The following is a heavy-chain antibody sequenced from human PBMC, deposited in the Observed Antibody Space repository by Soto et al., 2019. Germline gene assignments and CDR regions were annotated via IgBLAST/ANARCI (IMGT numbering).Heavy chain of an antibody. Sequence: EVQLEESGGGLVQPGGSLRLSCAASGFTFSTYSMNWVRQAPGKGLEWVSYISGSSTIYYPDSVKGRFTISRDNAKNSLYLQMNSLRDEDTAVYYCVSAKRGGDIAVAGLYWGQGTLVTVSS. CDR2: ISGSSTI. V-gene: IGHV3-48*02. CDR1: GFTFSTYS. CDR3: VSAKRGGDIAVAGLY. D-gene: IGHD6-19*01. J-gene: IGHJ4*02.